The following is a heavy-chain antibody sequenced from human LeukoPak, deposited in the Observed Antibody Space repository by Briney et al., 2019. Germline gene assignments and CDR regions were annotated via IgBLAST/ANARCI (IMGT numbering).Heavy chain of an antibody. J-gene: IGHJ4*02. V-gene: IGHV1-2*02. CDR1: GYTLTGDY. CDR2: INPKSGGT. Sequence: GASVKVSCKASGYTLTGDYMHWVRQAPGQGLEWMGWINPKSGGTNYAQKFQGRVTMTRDTSISTAYMEMSRLRFDDTAVYYCASNIAAAGTVYYFDYWGQGTLVTVSS. D-gene: IGHD6-13*01. CDR3: ASNIAAAGTVYYFDY.